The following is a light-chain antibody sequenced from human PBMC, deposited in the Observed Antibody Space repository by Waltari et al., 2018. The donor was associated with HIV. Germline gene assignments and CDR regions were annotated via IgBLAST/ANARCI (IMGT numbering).Light chain of an antibody. CDR1: RSNIGAGYA. J-gene: IGLJ2*01. V-gene: IGLV1-40*01. CDR3: QSYDSSLSVV. CDR2: GHS. Sequence: QSVLTQPPSVSGAPGQRVTISCTGSRSNIGAGYAVHWYQQLPGTAPKLLIYGHSNRPSGVPDRFSGSKSGTSASLAITGLQAEDGADYYCQSYDSSLSVVFGGGTKLTVL.